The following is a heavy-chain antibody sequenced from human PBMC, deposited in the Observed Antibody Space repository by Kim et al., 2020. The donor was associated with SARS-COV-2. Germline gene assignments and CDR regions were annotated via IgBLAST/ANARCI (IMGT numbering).Heavy chain of an antibody. CDR3: ARGGRLLWFGEFSDAFDI. Sequence: KSRVTISVDTSKNQFSLKLSSVTAADTAVYYCARGGRLLWFGEFSDAFDIWGQGTMVTVSS. V-gene: IGHV4-31*02. J-gene: IGHJ3*02. D-gene: IGHD3-10*01.